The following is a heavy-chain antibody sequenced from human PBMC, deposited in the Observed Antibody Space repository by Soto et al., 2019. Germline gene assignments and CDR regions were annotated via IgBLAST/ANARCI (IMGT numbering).Heavy chain of an antibody. CDR3: AKDPRNDY. J-gene: IGHJ4*02. V-gene: IGHV3-23*01. Sequence: PGGSLRLSCAASGFTYSNYAMSWVRQAPGKGLEWVSLVSGDGGTTYYADSVKGRFTISRDNSKNTLYLQMSGLRAEDTAVYYCAKDPRNDYWGQGTLVTVSS. CDR2: VSGDGGTT. CDR1: GFTYSNYA.